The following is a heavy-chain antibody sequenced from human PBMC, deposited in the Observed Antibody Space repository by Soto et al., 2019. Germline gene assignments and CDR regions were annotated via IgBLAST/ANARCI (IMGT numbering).Heavy chain of an antibody. CDR3: ASGRGYSYGSFDY. CDR1: GGSISSYY. Sequence: SETLSLTCTVSGGSISSYYWSWIRQPPGKGLEWIGYIYYSGSTNYNPSLKSRVTISVDTSKNQFSLKLSSVTAADTAVYYCASGRGYSYGSFDYWGRRTPVTVSS. V-gene: IGHV4-59*01. J-gene: IGHJ4*02. D-gene: IGHD5-18*01. CDR2: IYYSGST.